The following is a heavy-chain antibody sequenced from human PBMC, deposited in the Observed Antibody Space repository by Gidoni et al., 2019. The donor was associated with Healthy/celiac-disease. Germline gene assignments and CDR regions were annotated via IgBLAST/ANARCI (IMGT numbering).Heavy chain of an antibody. CDR2: IRGSGCCT. CDR3: AKDGESAGYYYYGMDV. D-gene: IGHD3-10*01. Sequence: EVQLLESGGGLVQPGGSLRLSCAASGLTFRSYARRWVRQGPGKGLEWVAAIRGSGCCTCYEDSVKGRFTISRDNSKNTLYLQMNSLRAEDTAVYYCAKDGESAGYYYYGMDVWSQGTTVTVSS. J-gene: IGHJ6*02. V-gene: IGHV3-23*01. CDR1: GLTFRSYA.